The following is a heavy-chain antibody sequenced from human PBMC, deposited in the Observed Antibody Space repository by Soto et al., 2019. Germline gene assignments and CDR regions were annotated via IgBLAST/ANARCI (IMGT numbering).Heavy chain of an antibody. D-gene: IGHD6-13*01. Sequence: GGSLRLSCAASGFTFSSYGMHWVRQAPGKGLEWVAVISYDGSNKYYADSVKGRFTISRDNSKNTLYLQMNSLRAEDAAVYYCAKDRGSGIAAAGKVYCYYGMDVWGQGTTVTVSS. CDR2: ISYDGSNK. J-gene: IGHJ6*02. CDR3: AKDRGSGIAAAGKVYCYYGMDV. V-gene: IGHV3-30*18. CDR1: GFTFSSYG.